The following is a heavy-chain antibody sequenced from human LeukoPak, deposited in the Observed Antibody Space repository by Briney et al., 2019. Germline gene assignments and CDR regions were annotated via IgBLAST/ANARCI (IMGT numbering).Heavy chain of an antibody. CDR3: ARWDWNDSARDY. J-gene: IGHJ4*02. CDR1: GYTFTSYV. V-gene: IGHV1-18*04. Sequence: ASVKVSCKASGYTFTSYVISCVRHAPAQGLEWMGWIIAYNGNTNYAHKLQGRVTMTTDTSTSTAYMELRSLRSDDTAVYYCARWDWNDSARDYWGQGTLVTVSS. CDR2: IIAYNGNT. D-gene: IGHD1-1*01.